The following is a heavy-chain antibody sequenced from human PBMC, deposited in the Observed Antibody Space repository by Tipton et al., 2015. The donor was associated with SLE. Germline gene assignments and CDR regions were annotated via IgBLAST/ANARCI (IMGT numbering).Heavy chain of an antibody. Sequence: LRLSCTVSGGSISSYYWSRIRQPPGKGLEWIGYIYYSGSTNYNPSLKSRVTISVDTSKNQFSLKLSSVTAADTAVYYCARDKAFWSGYYTGWFDPWGQGTLVTVSS. CDR3: ARDKAFWSGYYTGWFDP. J-gene: IGHJ5*02. D-gene: IGHD3-3*01. V-gene: IGHV4-59*01. CDR1: GGSISSYY. CDR2: IYYSGST.